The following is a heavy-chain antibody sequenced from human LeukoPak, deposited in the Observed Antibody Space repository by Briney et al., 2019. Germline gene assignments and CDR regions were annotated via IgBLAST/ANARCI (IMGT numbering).Heavy chain of an antibody. CDR2: IYYSGST. J-gene: IGHJ3*02. V-gene: IGHV4-59*01. Sequence: LETLSLTCTVSGGSISSYYWSWIRQPPGKGLEWIGYIYYSGSTNYNPSLKSRVTISVDTSKNQFSLKLSSVTAADTAVYYCASWDYSSSPKGALDIWGQGTMVTVSS. CDR3: ASWDYSSSPKGALDI. CDR1: GGSISSYY. D-gene: IGHD6-13*01.